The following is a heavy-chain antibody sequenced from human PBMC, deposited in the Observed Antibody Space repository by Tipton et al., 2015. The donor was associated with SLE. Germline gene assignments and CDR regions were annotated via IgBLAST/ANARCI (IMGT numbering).Heavy chain of an antibody. V-gene: IGHV4-59*12. J-gene: IGHJ4*02. CDR1: GGSISNYY. CDR3: ARVGDYYNSGSRVFDH. Sequence: TLSLTCTVSGGSISNYYWSWIRQPPGKGLEWIGYIYFSGSTNYNPSLKSRVSISVDTSTNRLSLQLSSVTAADTALYYCARVGDYYNSGSRVFDHWGQGILVTVSS. D-gene: IGHD3-10*01. CDR2: IYFSGST.